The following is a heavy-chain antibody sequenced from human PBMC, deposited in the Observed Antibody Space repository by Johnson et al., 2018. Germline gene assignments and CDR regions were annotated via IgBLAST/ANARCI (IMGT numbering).Heavy chain of an antibody. Sequence: QVQLVESGGGVVQXGRSLRLSCAASGLTFNRYAMHWVRQAPGKGLEWVAVISYDGDNRHYSDSVKGRFPIPRDNSKNTLSLQMYSLRAEDTAGYYCAKDGCSSISCYGLGFKYYGMDVWGQGTTVTISS. CDR1: GLTFNRYA. J-gene: IGHJ6*02. D-gene: IGHD2-2*01. V-gene: IGHV3-30*18. CDR2: ISYDGDNR. CDR3: AKDGCSSISCYGLGFKYYGMDV.